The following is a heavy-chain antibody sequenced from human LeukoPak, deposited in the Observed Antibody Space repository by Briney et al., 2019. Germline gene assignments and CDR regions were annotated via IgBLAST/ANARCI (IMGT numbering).Heavy chain of an antibody. V-gene: IGHV3-53*01. CDR1: GFTASSNF. D-gene: IGHD7-27*01. CDR3: TRGGAANWAYYFDY. J-gene: IGHJ4*02. CDR2: IYSGGST. Sequence: GGSLRLSCAASGFTASSNFISWVRQAPEKGLEWVSVIYSGGSTNYADSVKGRFTISRDNSKNTLFLQMNSLRAEDTAVYYCTRGGAANWAYYFDYWGQGTLVTVSS.